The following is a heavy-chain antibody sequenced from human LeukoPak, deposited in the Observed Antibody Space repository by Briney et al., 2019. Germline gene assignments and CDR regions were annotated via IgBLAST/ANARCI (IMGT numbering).Heavy chain of an antibody. V-gene: IGHV4-39*01. Sequence: SETLSLTCTVSGGSISNSSYYWGWIRQPPGKGLEWIGSIYYSGSTYYNPSLKSRVTISVDTSKNQFSLKLSSVTAADTAVYYCARRYAFDIWGQGTMVTVSS. CDR3: ARRYAFDI. CDR2: IYYSGST. J-gene: IGHJ3*02. CDR1: GGSISNSSYY.